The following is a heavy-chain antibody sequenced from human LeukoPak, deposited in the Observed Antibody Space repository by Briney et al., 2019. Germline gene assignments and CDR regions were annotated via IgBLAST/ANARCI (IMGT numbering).Heavy chain of an antibody. V-gene: IGHV3-23*01. CDR2: ISGSGGST. Sequence: PGGSLRLSCAAAGFTFSSYAMSWVRQAPGKGLEWVSAISGSGGSTYYADSVTGRFTFSRDNSKPTLYLQMNSMRAEDTAVYYCAKDQHSSRWTYFDYWGQGTLVTVSS. D-gene: IGHD6-13*01. CDR1: GFTFSSYA. CDR3: AKDQHSSRWTYFDY. J-gene: IGHJ4*02.